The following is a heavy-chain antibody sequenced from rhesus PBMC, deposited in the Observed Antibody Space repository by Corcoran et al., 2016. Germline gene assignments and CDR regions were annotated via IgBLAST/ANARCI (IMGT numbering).Heavy chain of an antibody. CDR2: ISPYKGNK. Sequence: QVQLVQSATDIKQPGASVKLSCKASGYAFTSYYLLWLSPAPDQGLEWIGLISPYKGNKCYAQNFQGRVTITTDTSTSTGYMELSSLRSEDTAVYYCTRRCGDSGCSFDYWGQGVLVTVSS. CDR3: TRRCGDSGCSFDY. D-gene: IGHD2-33*01. CDR1: GYAFTSYY. V-gene: IGHV1-1*01. J-gene: IGHJ4*01.